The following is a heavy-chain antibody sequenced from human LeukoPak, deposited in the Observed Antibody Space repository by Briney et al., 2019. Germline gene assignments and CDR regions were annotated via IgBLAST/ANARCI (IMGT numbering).Heavy chain of an antibody. Sequence: GGSLRLSCAASGLSFSFYAMSWVRQAPGKGLEWVSSISGGGAGTYYADSVRGRFTISRDNSKNTLYLQMNSLRAEDTAVYYCAREYRSGWYDYWGQGTLVTVSS. J-gene: IGHJ4*02. CDR1: GLSFSFYA. V-gene: IGHV3-23*01. D-gene: IGHD6-19*01. CDR3: AREYRSGWYDY. CDR2: ISGGGAGT.